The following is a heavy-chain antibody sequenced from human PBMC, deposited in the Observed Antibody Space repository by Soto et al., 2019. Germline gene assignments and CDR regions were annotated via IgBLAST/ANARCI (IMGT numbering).Heavy chain of an antibody. Sequence: QVQLQESGPGLVKPSQTLSLTCTVSGGSISSGGYYWSWIRQHPGKGLEWIGYIYYSGSTYYNPSLKSRVTISVDTSKNQFSLKLSSVTAADTAVYYCARGRGYCSSTSCYDRGAFDIWGQGTMVTVSS. V-gene: IGHV4-31*03. D-gene: IGHD2-2*01. J-gene: IGHJ3*02. CDR2: IYYSGST. CDR1: GGSISSGGYY. CDR3: ARGRGYCSSTSCYDRGAFDI.